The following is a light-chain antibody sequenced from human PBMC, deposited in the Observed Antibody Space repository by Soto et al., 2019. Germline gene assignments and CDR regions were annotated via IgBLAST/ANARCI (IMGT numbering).Light chain of an antibody. CDR2: DAS. CDR3: QQRSNWPPET. J-gene: IGKJ2*01. V-gene: IGKV3-11*01. CDR1: QSVTNY. Sequence: EIVLTQSPATLSLSPGERATLSCRASQSVTNYLAWYQQKPGQAPRLLIYDASNRATGIPARFSGSGSGTDFTLTISSLEPEDFAVYYCQQRSNWPPETFGQGTKLEIK.